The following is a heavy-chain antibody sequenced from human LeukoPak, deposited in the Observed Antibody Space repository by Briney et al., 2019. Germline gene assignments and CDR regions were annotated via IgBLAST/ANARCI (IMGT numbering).Heavy chain of an antibody. D-gene: IGHD6-19*01. Sequence: GGSLRLSCAASGFTFSSYAMSWVRQAPGKGLEWVSSISSSSSYIYYADSVKGRFTISRDNAKNSLYLQMNSLRAEDTAVYYCVRAVAGEFDYWGQGTLVTVSS. CDR1: GFTFSSYA. J-gene: IGHJ4*02. CDR3: VRAVAGEFDY. V-gene: IGHV3-21*01. CDR2: ISSSSSYI.